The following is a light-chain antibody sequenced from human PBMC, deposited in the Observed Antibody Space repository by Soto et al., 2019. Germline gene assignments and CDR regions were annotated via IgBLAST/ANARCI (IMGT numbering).Light chain of an antibody. Sequence: QSVLTQPASVSGSPGQSITISCTGTSSDVGSYNLVSWYQQHPGKAPKLMIYEVSKRPSGVSNRFSGSKSGNTASLTISWLQAEDEADYYCCSYAGSSTFEVFGGGTKLTVL. V-gene: IGLV2-23*02. CDR2: EVS. CDR3: CSYAGSSTFEV. J-gene: IGLJ3*02. CDR1: SSDVGSYNL.